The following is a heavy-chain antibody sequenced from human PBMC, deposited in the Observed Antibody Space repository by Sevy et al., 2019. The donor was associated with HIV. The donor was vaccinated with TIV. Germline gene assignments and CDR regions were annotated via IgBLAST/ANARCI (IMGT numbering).Heavy chain of an antibody. D-gene: IGHD6-19*01. Sequence: GGSLRLSCAASGFTFSSYGMHWVRQAPGKGLEWVAVISYDGSNKYYADSVKGRFTISRDNSKNTLYLQMNSLRAEDTAVYYCAKEGYSSGWYSYWGQRTLVTVSS. V-gene: IGHV3-30*18. J-gene: IGHJ4*02. CDR3: AKEGYSSGWYSY. CDR1: GFTFSSYG. CDR2: ISYDGSNK.